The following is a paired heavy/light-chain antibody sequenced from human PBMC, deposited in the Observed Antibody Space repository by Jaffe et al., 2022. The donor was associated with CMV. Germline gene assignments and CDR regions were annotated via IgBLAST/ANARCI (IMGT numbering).Heavy chain of an antibody. CDR2: IYYTGST. Sequence: QVQLQESGPGLVKPSETLSLTCTVSGGSVSSPNYYWTWIRQPPGKELEWIGYIYYTGSTNYNPSLKSRITTSVDTSKNQFSLKLSSVTAADTAVYYCARSSKVVNYGDHVWLDPWGQGTLVTVSS. D-gene: IGHD4-17*01. CDR1: GGSVSSPNYY. CDR3: ARSSKVVNYGDHVWLDP. J-gene: IGHJ5*02. V-gene: IGHV4-61*01.
Light chain of an antibody. J-gene: IGKJ2*01. V-gene: IGKV1-5*03. CDR2: KAS. Sequence: DIQMTQSPSTLSASVGDRVTITCRASQTISTWLAWYQQKPGKAPKLLIYKASSLEDEVPSRFSGSGSGTEFTLTISSLQPDDFATYYCQQYHTYPYTFGQGTKVEIK. CDR1: QTISTW. CDR3: QQYHTYPYT.